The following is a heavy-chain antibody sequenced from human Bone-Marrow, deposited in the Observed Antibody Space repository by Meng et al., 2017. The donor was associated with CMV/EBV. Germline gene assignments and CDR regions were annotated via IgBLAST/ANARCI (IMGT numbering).Heavy chain of an antibody. D-gene: IGHD1-1*01. J-gene: IGHJ6*02. CDR1: GYTFTSYD. CDR3: ARVPELTLSMDV. Sequence: ASVKVSCKASGYTFTSYDINWVRQAPGQGLEWMGWMNPNSGNTGYAQKFQGRVTITRNTSISTAYMELSSLRSEDTAVYYCARVPELTLSMDVWGQGTTVTVSS. CDR2: MNPNSGNT. V-gene: IGHV1-8*03.